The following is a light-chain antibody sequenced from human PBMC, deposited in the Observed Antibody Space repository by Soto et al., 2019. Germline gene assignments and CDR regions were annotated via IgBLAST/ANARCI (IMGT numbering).Light chain of an antibody. Sequence: EIVLTQSPGTLSLSPGERATLSCRASQSVNSDYLAWYQQKPGQAPRLLIYGASSRATGIPDKFSGSGSGTDFTLTISRLEPDDFATYYCQQYNSYSPTFGQGTKVDIK. CDR2: GAS. CDR1: QSVNSDY. CDR3: QQYNSYSPT. V-gene: IGKV3-20*01. J-gene: IGKJ1*01.